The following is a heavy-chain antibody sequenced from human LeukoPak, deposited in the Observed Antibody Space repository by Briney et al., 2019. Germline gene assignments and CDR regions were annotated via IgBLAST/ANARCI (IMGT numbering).Heavy chain of an antibody. CDR1: GYTFTSNY. CDR3: ARDQEGFDY. J-gene: IGHJ4*02. Sequence: ASVKVSCKASGYTFTSNYIHWVRQAPGQGLEWMGMIYPRDGSTSYAQKFQGRVTVTRDTSTSTVHMELSGLRSEDTAVYYCARDQEGFDYWGQGTLVAVSS. V-gene: IGHV1-46*01. CDR2: IYPRDGST.